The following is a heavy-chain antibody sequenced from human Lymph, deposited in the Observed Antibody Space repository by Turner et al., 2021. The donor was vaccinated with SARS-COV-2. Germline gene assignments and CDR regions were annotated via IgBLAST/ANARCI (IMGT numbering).Heavy chain of an antibody. D-gene: IGHD2-8*02. V-gene: IGHV3-30-3*01. J-gene: IGHJ6*02. CDR3: ARDTGGQVDV. CDR2: ISYDGINK. Sequence: VQLVESGGGVVQPGRSLRLPCAASGFTFSSYAMHWVRQAPGKGLEWVAVISYDGINKYYADSVKGRFTISRDNSKNTLYLQMNSLRAEDTAVYYCARDTGGQVDVWGQGTTVTVSS. CDR1: GFTFSSYA.